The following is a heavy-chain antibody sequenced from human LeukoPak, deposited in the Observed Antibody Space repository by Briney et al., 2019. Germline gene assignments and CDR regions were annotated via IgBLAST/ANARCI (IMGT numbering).Heavy chain of an antibody. CDR3: ARGVSLWLYYYYYYMDV. V-gene: IGHV4-34*01. Sequence: PSETLSLTCAVYGGSFSGYYWSWIRQPPGKGLEWIGEINHSGSTNYNPSLKSRVTISVDTSKNQFSLKLSSVTAADTAVYYCARGVSLWLYYYYYYMDVWGKGTTVTVSS. J-gene: IGHJ6*03. D-gene: IGHD3-10*01. CDR2: INHSGST. CDR1: GGSFSGYY.